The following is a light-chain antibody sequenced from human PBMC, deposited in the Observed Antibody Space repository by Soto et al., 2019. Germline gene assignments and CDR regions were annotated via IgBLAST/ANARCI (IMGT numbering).Light chain of an antibody. CDR3: CSHAGRRTSVV. V-gene: IGLV2-23*01. CDR1: ISDVGSYNL. CDR2: EGS. J-gene: IGLJ2*01. Sequence: QSALTQPASVSGSPGQSITISCTGTISDVGSYNLVSWYQQHPGKAPKLMIYEGSKRPSGVSNRFPVYKSGNTASLTISGLQAEAEDEYDCCSHAGRRTSVVFGAGTKVTVL.